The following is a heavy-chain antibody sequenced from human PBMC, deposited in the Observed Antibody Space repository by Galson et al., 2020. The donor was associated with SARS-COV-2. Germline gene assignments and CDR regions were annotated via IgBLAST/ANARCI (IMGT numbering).Heavy chain of an antibody. CDR3: ARAQDSVVVPAALGVDY. Sequence: SETLSLTCAVYGRSLSGYYWSWIRQPPGKGLEWIGEINHSGSTNYNPSLKSRVTISVDTSKNQFSLKLSSVTAADTAVYYCARAQDSVVVPAALGVDYWGQGTLVTVSS. V-gene: IGHV4-34*01. J-gene: IGHJ4*02. D-gene: IGHD2-2*01. CDR2: INHSGST. CDR1: GRSLSGYY.